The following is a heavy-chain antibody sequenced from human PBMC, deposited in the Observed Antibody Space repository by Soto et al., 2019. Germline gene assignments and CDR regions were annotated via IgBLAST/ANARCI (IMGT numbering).Heavy chain of an antibody. CDR1: GYPFTSYG. J-gene: IGHJ6*02. CDR3: ARAGDRKYYYDISGYYYYYYGMDV. D-gene: IGHD3-22*01. Sequence: QVQLVQSGAEVKKPGASVKVSCKASGYPFTSYGISWVRQAPGQGLEWMGWISAYTGNTNYAQKRQGRVTLTTDTCTSTAYRELRSLRSDDTAVYDCARAGDRKYYYDISGYYYYYYGMDVWGQGTTVTVSS. CDR2: ISAYTGNT. V-gene: IGHV1-18*01.